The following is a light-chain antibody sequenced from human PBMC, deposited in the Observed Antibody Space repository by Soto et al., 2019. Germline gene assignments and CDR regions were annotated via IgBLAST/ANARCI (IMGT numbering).Light chain of an antibody. Sequence: DIQMTQSPSTLSASVGDRVTITCRASQSISSWLAWYRQKPGKAPKLLIYKASSLESGVPSRFSGSGSGTEFTLTISSLQPDDFATYYCQQYNSYPGTFGQGTKVDI. CDR1: QSISSW. CDR3: QQYNSYPGT. CDR2: KAS. J-gene: IGKJ1*01. V-gene: IGKV1-5*03.